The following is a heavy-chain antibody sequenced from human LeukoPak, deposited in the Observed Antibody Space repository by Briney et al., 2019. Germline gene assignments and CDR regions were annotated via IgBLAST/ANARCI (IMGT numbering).Heavy chain of an antibody. J-gene: IGHJ4*02. Sequence: PGGSLRLSCAASGFTFDDYGMSWVRQAPGKGLEWVSGINWNGGSTGYADSVKGRFTISRDNAKNSLYLQMNSLRAEDTALYYCARDGFYDSSGYLNYWGQGTLVTVSS. D-gene: IGHD3-22*01. CDR2: INWNGGST. CDR1: GFTFDDYG. V-gene: IGHV3-20*04. CDR3: ARDGFYDSSGYLNY.